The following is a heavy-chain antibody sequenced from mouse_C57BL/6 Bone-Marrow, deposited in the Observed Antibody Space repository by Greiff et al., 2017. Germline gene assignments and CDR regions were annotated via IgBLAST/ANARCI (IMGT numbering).Heavy chain of an antibody. D-gene: IGHD4-1*01. CDR2: IYPTSGRT. Sequence: QVQLQQSGAELVKPGASVKMSCKASGYTFTSYWITWVKQRPGQGLEWIGDIYPTSGRTNYNEKFKRKAILTVDTSPNTAYLQLSSLTSEDSAVFYCAGSGPLGRSFDYWGRGTTLTVSS. CDR1: GYTFTSYW. J-gene: IGHJ2*01. V-gene: IGHV1-55*01. CDR3: AGSGPLGRSFDY.